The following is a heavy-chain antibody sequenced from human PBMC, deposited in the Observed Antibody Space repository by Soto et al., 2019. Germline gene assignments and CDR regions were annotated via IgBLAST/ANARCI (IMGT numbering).Heavy chain of an antibody. CDR3: ARVGLRWYFDF. J-gene: IGHJ2*01. V-gene: IGHV4-4*02. Sequence: QVQLQESGPGLVKPSGTLSLTCDVSSGSMNSGHWWSWVRQPPGKGLEWVGHIHRSGATNYNPSLTRRVAISLDESKNQFSLKLNSVTAADTAVYYCARVGLRWYFDFWGRGTLVTVSS. CDR2: IHRSGAT. D-gene: IGHD3-16*01. CDR1: SGSMNSGHW.